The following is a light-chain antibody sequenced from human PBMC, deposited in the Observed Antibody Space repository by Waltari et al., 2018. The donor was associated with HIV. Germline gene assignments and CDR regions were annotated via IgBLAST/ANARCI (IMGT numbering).Light chain of an antibody. CDR2: KVS. J-gene: IGKJ1*01. CDR3: MEGRHWPPWT. CDR1: QSLVYSDGNTH. Sequence: VVMTQSPLSLPVTLGQPASIACRSSQSLVYSDGNTHSNWFQQRPGQSPRRLIHKVSNWDLGFPDRLSGSGSGTDCTLKVGRVEAEDVGVYYCMEGRHWPPWTFGQGTKVEIK. V-gene: IGKV2D-30*01.